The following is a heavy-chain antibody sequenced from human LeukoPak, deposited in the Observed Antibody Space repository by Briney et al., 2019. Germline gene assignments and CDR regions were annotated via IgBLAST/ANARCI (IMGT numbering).Heavy chain of an antibody. J-gene: IGHJ4*02. CDR3: ARSDGPDPC. D-gene: IGHD1-14*01. Sequence: KSGGSLRLSCAASGFIFSNYSMNWVRQAPGKGLEWVSYISSSSSHTNYADSVKGRFTISRDNAKNSLYLQMNSLRAEDTAVYYCARSDGPDPCWGQGTLVTVSS. V-gene: IGHV3-21*05. CDR1: GFIFSNYS. CDR2: ISSSSSHT.